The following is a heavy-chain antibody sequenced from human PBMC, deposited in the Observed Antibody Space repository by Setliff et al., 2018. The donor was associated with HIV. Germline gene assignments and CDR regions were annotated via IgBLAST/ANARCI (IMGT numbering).Heavy chain of an antibody. D-gene: IGHD3-22*01. V-gene: IGHV3-48*01. CDR1: GFTFSDCS. CDR2: ITSTGSTI. CDR3: ARGLSFYDPGGFDY. J-gene: IGHJ4*02. Sequence: GGSLRLSCAASGFTFSDCSMNWVRQAPGKGLEWISYITSTGSTIFYADSVKGRFTISRDNDKNSVHLQMNSLRAEDTAVYYCARGLSFYDPGGFDYWGQGTLVTVSS.